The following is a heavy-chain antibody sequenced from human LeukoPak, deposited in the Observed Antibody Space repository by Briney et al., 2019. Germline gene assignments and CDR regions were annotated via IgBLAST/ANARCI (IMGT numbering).Heavy chain of an antibody. D-gene: IGHD2-8*02. CDR3: ASGPRTGVSCSTPDAFDV. CDR1: GFTFNTYS. V-gene: IGHV3-21*01. J-gene: IGHJ3*01. CDR2: ISSSSSYI. Sequence: GGSRRLSCAASGFTFNTYSMNWVRQASGKGLEWVSSISSSSSYIYYADSLRGRVTISRDNAKNSVFLQINSLRADDTAVYFCASGPRTGVSCSTPDAFDVWGQGTMVTVSS.